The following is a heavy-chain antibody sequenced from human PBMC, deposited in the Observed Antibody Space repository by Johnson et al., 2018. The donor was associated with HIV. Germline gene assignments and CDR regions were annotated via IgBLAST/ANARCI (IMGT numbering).Heavy chain of an antibody. V-gene: IGHV3-7*01. Sequence: HLVESGGGLVQPGGSLRLSCAASGFTFSSYWMSWVRQAPGKGLEWVANIKQDGSEKYYVDSVKGRFTISRDNAKNSLYLQMNSLRAEDTAVYYCASRGREIVAAGILGAFYIWGQGTMVTVSS. CDR2: IKQDGSEK. CDR3: ASRGREIVAAGILGAFYI. D-gene: IGHD6-13*01. CDR1: GFTFSSYW. J-gene: IGHJ3*02.